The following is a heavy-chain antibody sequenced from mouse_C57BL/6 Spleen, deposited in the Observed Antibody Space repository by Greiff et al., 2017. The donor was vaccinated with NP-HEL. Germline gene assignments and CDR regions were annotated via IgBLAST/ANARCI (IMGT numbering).Heavy chain of an antibody. J-gene: IGHJ3*01. Sequence: EVQLQQSGPELVKPGDSVKISCKASGYSFTGYFMNWVMQSHGKSLEWIVRINPYNGDTFYNQKFKGKATLTVDKSSSTAHMELRSLTSEDSAVYYCASDYYGAYWGQGTLVTVSA. CDR2: INPYNGDT. V-gene: IGHV1-20*01. CDR1: GYSFTGYF. CDR3: ASDYYGAY. D-gene: IGHD1-1*01.